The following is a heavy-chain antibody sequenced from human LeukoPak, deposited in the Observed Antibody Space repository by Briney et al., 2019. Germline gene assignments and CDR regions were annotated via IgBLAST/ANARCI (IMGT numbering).Heavy chain of an antibody. CDR1: GFSLTTRGVG. V-gene: IGHV2-5*02. D-gene: IGHD5-12*01. CDR2: IYWDDEK. J-gene: IGHJ4*02. CDR3: AYGAGGYGYFDS. Sequence: SGPTLVKPTHTLTPTCTFSGFSLTTRGVGVGWIRQPPRKALEWLALIYWDDEKFYSPSLKTRVTITRDTSKNQVVLTVTNMDPLDTATYYCAYGAGGYGYFDSWGQGTLVTVSS.